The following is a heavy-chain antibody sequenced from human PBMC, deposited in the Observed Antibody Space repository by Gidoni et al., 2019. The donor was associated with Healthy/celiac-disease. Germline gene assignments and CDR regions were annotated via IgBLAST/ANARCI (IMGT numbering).Heavy chain of an antibody. D-gene: IGHD6-13*01. J-gene: IGHJ4*02. CDR2: IKQDGSEK. Sequence: EVQLVESGGGLVQPGGSLRLSCAVSGFTFSSYWMSWVRQAPGKGLEWVANIKQDGSEKYYVDSVKGRFTISRDNAKNSLYLQMNSLRAEDTAVYYCARGYSRNDYWGQGTLVTVSS. CDR3: ARGYSRNDY. V-gene: IGHV3-7*01. CDR1: GFTFSSYW.